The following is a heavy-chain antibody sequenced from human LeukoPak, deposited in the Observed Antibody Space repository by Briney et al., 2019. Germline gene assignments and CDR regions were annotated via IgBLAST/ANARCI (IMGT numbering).Heavy chain of an antibody. J-gene: IGHJ3*02. CDR2: VSGSGAYT. V-gene: IGHV3-23*01. CDR3: AKDGEYSSPSYAFDI. Sequence: GGSLRLSCAASGFTFSSYAISWVRQAPGKGLEWVSAVSGSGAYTYYADSVKGRFTISRDNSKNTLYLQMNSLRAEDTAVYYCAKDGEYSSPSYAFDIWGQGTMVTVSS. D-gene: IGHD6-6*01. CDR1: GFTFSSYA.